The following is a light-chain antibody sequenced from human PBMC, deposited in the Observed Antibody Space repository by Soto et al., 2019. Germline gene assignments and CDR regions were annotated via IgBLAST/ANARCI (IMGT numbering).Light chain of an antibody. CDR2: EVN. V-gene: IGLV2-23*02. J-gene: IGLJ1*01. CDR3: CSYAGSHSYI. CDR1: GGDIGNYNL. Sequence: QSALTQPASASGSPGQSITISCTGTGGDIGNYNLVSWYRQNPGEAPKLIIYEVNKRPSGISSRLSGSKSGYTAFLTISGLQAEDEADYHCCSYAGSHSYIFGSGT.